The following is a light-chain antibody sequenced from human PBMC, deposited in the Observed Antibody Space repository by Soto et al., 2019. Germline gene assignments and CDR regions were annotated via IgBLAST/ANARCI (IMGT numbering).Light chain of an antibody. V-gene: IGKV3-20*01. CDR3: QQYGNSPFT. CDR1: QSVSSNY. CDR2: GVS. J-gene: IGKJ3*01. Sequence: EIVLTQSPGTLSLSPGDRATLSCRASQSVSSNYLAWYQQKPGQAPRLLMYGVSSRATGIPDRFSGTGSETDFNLTINRLEPEDFAVYYCQQYGNSPFTFGPGTKVDIK.